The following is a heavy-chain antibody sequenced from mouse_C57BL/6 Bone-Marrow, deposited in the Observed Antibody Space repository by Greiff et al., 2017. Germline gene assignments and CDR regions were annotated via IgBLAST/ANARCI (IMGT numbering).Heavy chain of an antibody. CDR2: IYPRSGNT. D-gene: IGHD1-1*01. CDR3: AREGYYGSSDY. Sequence: QVQLQQSGAELARPGASVKLSCKASGYTFTSSGISWVKQRTGQGLEWIGEIYPRSGNTYYNGKFKGKATLTADKSSSTANMELRSLTSEDSAVXVGAREGYYGSSDYWGQGTTLTVSS. CDR1: GYTFTSSG. V-gene: IGHV1-81*01. J-gene: IGHJ2*01.